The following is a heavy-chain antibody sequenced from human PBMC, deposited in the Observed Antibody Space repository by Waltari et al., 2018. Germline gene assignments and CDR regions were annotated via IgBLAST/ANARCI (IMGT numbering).Heavy chain of an antibody. D-gene: IGHD1-26*01. J-gene: IGHJ3*02. V-gene: IGHV1-69*10. CDR2: ILPLLGTS. CDR3: AKDRVVGLDDAFDI. Sequence: QVQLVQSGAEVKKPGSSVKVSCQTSGDNLSKHAITWVRQAPGQGLEWMGGILPLLGTSGSAQKFQGRVTFTADISTNTAYMELRSLKSDDTAVYYCAKDRVVGLDDAFDIWGQGTMITVSS. CDR1: GDNLSKHA.